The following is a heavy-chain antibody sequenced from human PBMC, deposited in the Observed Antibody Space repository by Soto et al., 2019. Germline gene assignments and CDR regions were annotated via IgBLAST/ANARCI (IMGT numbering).Heavy chain of an antibody. CDR3: ARGGSNDWQVAFDI. Sequence: SETLSLTCVVSGGSFITYYYNFIRHSPGKGLEWIGEINHSGSNNYSPSLKSRVTMSLDTPKNQFSLKLTSVTAADTAVYYCARGGSNDWQVAFDIWGQGTMVTVS. CDR1: GGSFITYY. CDR2: INHSGSN. D-gene: IGHD3-9*01. V-gene: IGHV4-34*01. J-gene: IGHJ3*02.